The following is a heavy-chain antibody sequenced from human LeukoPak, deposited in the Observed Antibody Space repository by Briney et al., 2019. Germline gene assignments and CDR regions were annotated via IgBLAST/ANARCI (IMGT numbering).Heavy chain of an antibody. V-gene: IGHV3-53*01. J-gene: IGHJ4*02. D-gene: IGHD6-19*01. CDR3: ARVRGWDYYLDY. CDR1: GFTFSSYW. CDR2: IYSGGST. Sequence: GGSLRLSCAASGFTFSSYWMHWVRQAPGKGLEWVSVIYSGGSTYYADSVKGRFTISRDNSKNTLYLQMNSLRAEDTAVYYCARVRGWDYYLDYWGQGTLVTVSS.